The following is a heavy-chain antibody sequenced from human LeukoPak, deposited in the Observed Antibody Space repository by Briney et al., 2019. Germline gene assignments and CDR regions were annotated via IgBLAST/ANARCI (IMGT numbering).Heavy chain of an antibody. Sequence: MPGGSLRLSCAAPGFTFSDYYMSWIRQAPGKGLEWVSYISSSGSTIYYADSVKGRFTISRDNSKNTLYLQMSSLRVEDTALYYCAASITMIDDALDMWGQGTMITVSS. CDR2: ISSSGSTI. CDR3: AASITMIDDALDM. CDR1: GFTFSDYY. J-gene: IGHJ3*02. V-gene: IGHV3-11*01. D-gene: IGHD3-22*01.